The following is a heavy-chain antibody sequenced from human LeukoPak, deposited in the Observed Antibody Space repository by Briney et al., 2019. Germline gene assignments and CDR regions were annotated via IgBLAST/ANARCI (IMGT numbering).Heavy chain of an antibody. J-gene: IGHJ4*02. CDR2: INHSGST. V-gene: IGHV4-34*01. CDR3: ARGHFPGYSSGWYERYRRGLYYFDY. CDR1: GGSFSGYY. Sequence: SETLSLTCAVYGGSFSGYYWSWIRQPPGKGLEWIGEINHSGSTNYNPSLKSRVTISVDTSKNQFSLKLSSVTAADTAVYYCARGHFPGYSSGWYERYRRGLYYFDYWGQGTLVTVSS. D-gene: IGHD6-19*01.